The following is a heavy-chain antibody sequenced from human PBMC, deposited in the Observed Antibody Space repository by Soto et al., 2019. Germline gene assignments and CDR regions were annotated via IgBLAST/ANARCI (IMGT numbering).Heavy chain of an antibody. D-gene: IGHD2-2*01. V-gene: IGHV3-30-3*01. CDR2: ISYDGSNK. CDR3: ARDNGGDIVVVPAATYYYGMDV. Sequence: QVQLVESGGGVVQPGRSLRLSCAASGFTFSSYAMHWVRQAPGKGLEWVAVISYDGSNKYYADSVKGRFTISRDNSKNPLYLQMNSLRAEDTAVYYCARDNGGDIVVVPAATYYYGMDVWGQGTTVTVSS. J-gene: IGHJ6*02. CDR1: GFTFSSYA.